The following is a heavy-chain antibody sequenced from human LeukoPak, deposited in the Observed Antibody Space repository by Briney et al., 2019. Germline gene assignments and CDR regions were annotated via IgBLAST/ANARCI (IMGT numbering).Heavy chain of an antibody. Sequence: GGSLRLSCAASGFTFSSYEMNWVRQAPGKGLEWVSYISSGGATIYYADSVKGRFTISRDNAKNSLYLQMNSLGAEDTAVYYCARRGNTAMDFDYWGQGTLVTVSS. CDR2: ISSGGATI. V-gene: IGHV3-48*03. J-gene: IGHJ4*02. D-gene: IGHD5-18*01. CDR1: GFTFSSYE. CDR3: ARRGNTAMDFDY.